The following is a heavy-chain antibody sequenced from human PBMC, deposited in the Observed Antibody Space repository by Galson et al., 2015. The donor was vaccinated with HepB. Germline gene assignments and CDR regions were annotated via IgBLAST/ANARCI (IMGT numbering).Heavy chain of an antibody. CDR1: GFTFSSYA. J-gene: IGHJ4*02. V-gene: IGHV3-23*01. Sequence: SLRLSCAASGFTFSSYAMSWVRQAPGKGLEWVSAISGSGGSTYYADSVKGRFTISRDNSKNTLYLQMNSLRAEDTAVYYCAKERDLYCSSTSCYDFDYWGQGTLVTVSS. CDR2: ISGSGGST. D-gene: IGHD2-2*01. CDR3: AKERDLYCSSTSCYDFDY.